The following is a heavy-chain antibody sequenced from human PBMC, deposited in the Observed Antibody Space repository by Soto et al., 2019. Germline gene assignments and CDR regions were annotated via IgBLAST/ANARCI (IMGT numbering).Heavy chain of an antibody. Sequence: GGSRRLSCSASGFTFSSYAMHWVRQAPGKGLEYVSAISSNGGSTYYADSVKGRFTISRDNSKNTLYLQMSSLRAEDTAVYYCVEAPTRIAARPQSYCWGQGTLVTVSS. CDR3: VEAPTRIAARPQSYC. D-gene: IGHD6-6*01. CDR1: GFTFSSYA. V-gene: IGHV3-64D*08. J-gene: IGHJ4*02. CDR2: ISSNGGST.